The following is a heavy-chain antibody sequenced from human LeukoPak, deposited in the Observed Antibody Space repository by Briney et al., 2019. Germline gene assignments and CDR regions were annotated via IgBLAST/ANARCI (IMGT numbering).Heavy chain of an antibody. CDR2: IYYSGST. D-gene: IGHD6-19*01. J-gene: IGHJ4*02. CDR3: ARGDGIAVAGTWEYYFDY. CDR1: GGSISSGDYY. V-gene: IGHV4-30-4*08. Sequence: PSQTLSLTCTVSGGSISSGDYYLSWIRQPPGKGLEWIGYIYYSGSTYYNPSLKSRVTISVDTSKNQFSLKLSSVTAADTAVYYCARGDGIAVAGTWEYYFDYWGQGTLVTVSS.